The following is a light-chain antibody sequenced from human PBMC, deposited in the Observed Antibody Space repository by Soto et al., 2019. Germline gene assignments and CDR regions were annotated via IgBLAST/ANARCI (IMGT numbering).Light chain of an antibody. V-gene: IGKV3-20*01. J-gene: IGKJ2*01. CDR2: GAS. CDR1: QSVSSSY. CDR3: QQYGISPLYT. Sequence: EIVLTQSPGTLSLSPGERATLSCRASQSVSSSYLAWYQQKPGQAPRLLIYGASSRATGIPDRFSGSGSGTDFTLPISRLEPDDFAVYYCQQYGISPLYTFGQGTKLEIK.